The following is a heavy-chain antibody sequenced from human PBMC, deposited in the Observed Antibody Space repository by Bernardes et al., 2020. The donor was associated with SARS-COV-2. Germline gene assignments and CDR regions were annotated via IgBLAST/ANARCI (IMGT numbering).Heavy chain of an antibody. V-gene: IGHV1-24*01. CDR3: ATDYYGSGKYYSFEY. Sequence: ASVKVSCQVSGYTLTASSMHWVRQAPGQGLEWMGGFDPEDGETVYAQKFQGRVTMTEDTSTNTAYMELNSLRSDDTAVYYCATDYYGSGKYYSFEYWGQGTLVTVSS. D-gene: IGHD3-10*01. CDR1: GYTLTASS. J-gene: IGHJ4*02. CDR2: FDPEDGET.